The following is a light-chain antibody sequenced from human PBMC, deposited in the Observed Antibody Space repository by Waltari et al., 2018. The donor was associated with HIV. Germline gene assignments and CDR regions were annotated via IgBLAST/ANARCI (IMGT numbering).Light chain of an antibody. J-gene: IGLJ3*02. CDR3: ASWDDKLDGWV. CDR2: NND. V-gene: IGLV1-44*01. CDR1: YPNIGSNP. Sequence: QSLLPQPPSASGTPGPSVTISCSGSYPNIGSNPVNWHQQLPGSAPRALIYNNDQRPSGVPDRFSGSKSGTSASLAISGLQSEDQGDYYCASWDDKLDGWVFGGGTRLTVL.